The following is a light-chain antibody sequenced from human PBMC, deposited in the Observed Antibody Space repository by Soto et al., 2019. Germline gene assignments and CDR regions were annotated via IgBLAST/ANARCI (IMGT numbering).Light chain of an antibody. Sequence: AIQMTQSPSSLSASVGDRVTITCRASPGIRNDLGWYQQKPGKAPKLLIYAASSLQSGVPSRFSVSGSGTDFTLTISSLQPEDFATYYCLQDYNYPPTFGQGTKLAIK. CDR2: AAS. V-gene: IGKV1-6*01. J-gene: IGKJ2*01. CDR3: LQDYNYPPT. CDR1: PGIRND.